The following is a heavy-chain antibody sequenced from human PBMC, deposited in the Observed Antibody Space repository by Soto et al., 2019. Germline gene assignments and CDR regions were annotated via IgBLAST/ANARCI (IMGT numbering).Heavy chain of an antibody. V-gene: IGHV1-24*01. Sequence: ASVMVSCKVSGYTLTELSMHWVRQAPGKGLEWMGGFDPEDGETIYAQKFQGRVTMTEDTSTDTAYMELSSLRSEDTAVYYCATEFRRISPTRPFDYWGQGTLVTVSS. CDR1: GYTLTELS. CDR2: FDPEDGET. CDR3: ATEFRRISPTRPFDY. J-gene: IGHJ4*02.